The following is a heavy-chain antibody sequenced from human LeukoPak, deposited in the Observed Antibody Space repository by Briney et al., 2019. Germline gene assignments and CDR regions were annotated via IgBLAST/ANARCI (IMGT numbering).Heavy chain of an antibody. Sequence: AETLSLTCTVSGGSISSSSYYWGWIRQPPGKGLGWIGSIYYSGSTYYNPSLKSRVTISVDTSKNQFSLKLSSVTAADTAVYYCARTGYGQYGTFDYWGQGTLVTVSS. CDR1: GGSISSSSYY. J-gene: IGHJ4*02. D-gene: IGHD1-14*01. CDR3: ARTGYGQYGTFDY. CDR2: IYYSGST. V-gene: IGHV4-39*01.